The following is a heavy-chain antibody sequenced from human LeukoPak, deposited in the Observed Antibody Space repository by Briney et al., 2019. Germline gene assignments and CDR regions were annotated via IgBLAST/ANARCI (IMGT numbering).Heavy chain of an antibody. CDR2: IYPGDSDT. CDR3: ARTLGATTYNWFDP. CDR1: GYSFTSYW. V-gene: IGHV5-51*01. J-gene: IGHJ5*02. D-gene: IGHD1-26*01. Sequence: KDGESLTISCKGSGYSFTSYWIGWVRLVPGKGLEWMGIIYPGDSDTRYSPSFQGQVTISADKSISTAYLQWSSLKASDTAMYYCARTLGATTYNWFDPWGQGTLVTVSS.